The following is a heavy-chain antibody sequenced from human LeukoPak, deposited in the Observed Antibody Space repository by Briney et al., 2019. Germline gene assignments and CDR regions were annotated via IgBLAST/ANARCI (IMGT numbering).Heavy chain of an antibody. J-gene: IGHJ6*02. Sequence: VASLKVSCKASGYTFTSYYMHWVRQAPGQGLEWMGRINPNSGGTNYAQKFQGRVTMTRDTSISTAYMELSRLRSDDTAVYYCARDQTDYSNYGPHRYGMDVWGQGTTVTVSS. CDR2: INPNSGGT. CDR3: ARDQTDYSNYGPHRYGMDV. D-gene: IGHD4-11*01. V-gene: IGHV1-2*06. CDR1: GYTFTSYY.